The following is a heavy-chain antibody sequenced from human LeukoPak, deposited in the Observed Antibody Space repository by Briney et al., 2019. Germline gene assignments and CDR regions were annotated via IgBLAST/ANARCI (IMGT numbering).Heavy chain of an antibody. J-gene: IGHJ4*02. CDR1: GGSISSSSYY. D-gene: IGHD6-13*01. CDR3: AREGQQLVFDY. CDR2: IYYSGST. V-gene: IGHV4-39*07. Sequence: SETLFLTCTVSGGSISSSSYYWGWIRQPPGKGLEWIGSIYYSGSTYYNPSLKSRVTISVDTSKNQFSLKLSSVTAADTAVYYCAREGQQLVFDYWGQGTLVTVSS.